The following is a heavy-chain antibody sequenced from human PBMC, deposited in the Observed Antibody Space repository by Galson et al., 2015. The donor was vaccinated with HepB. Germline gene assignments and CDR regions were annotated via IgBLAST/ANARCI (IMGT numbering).Heavy chain of an antibody. Sequence: QSGAEVKKPGESLRISCKGSGYSFTSYWIGWVRQMPGKGLEWMGIIYPGDSDTRYSPSFQGQVTISADKSISTAYLQWSSLKASDTAMYYCARPAIDSGSYYRSDYWGRGTLVTVSS. CDR2: IYPGDSDT. CDR3: ARPAIDSGSYYRSDY. D-gene: IGHD1-26*01. J-gene: IGHJ4*02. CDR1: GYSFTSYW. V-gene: IGHV5-51*01.